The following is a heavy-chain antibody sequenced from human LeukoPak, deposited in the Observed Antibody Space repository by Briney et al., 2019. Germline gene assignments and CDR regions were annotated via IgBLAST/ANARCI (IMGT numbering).Heavy chain of an antibody. CDR3: ARAAAPAAIEEAFDI. Sequence: PGGSLRLSCAASGFTFSSYDMHWVRQVPGKGLEWVAYLRFDGSNRYFADSVKGRFTISRDNAKNSLYLQINNLRAEDTAVYYCARAAAPAAIEEAFDIWGQGTMVTVSS. CDR1: GFTFSSYD. V-gene: IGHV3-30*02. J-gene: IGHJ3*02. CDR2: LRFDGSNR. D-gene: IGHD2-2*02.